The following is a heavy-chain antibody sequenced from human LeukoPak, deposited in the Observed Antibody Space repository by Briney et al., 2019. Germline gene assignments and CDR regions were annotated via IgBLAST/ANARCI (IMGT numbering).Heavy chain of an antibody. Sequence: GGSLRLSCAASGFTFDDYAMHWVRQAPGKGLEWVSGISWNSGSIGYADSVKGRFTISRDNAKNSLYLQMNSLRAEDTALYYCAKDIGGFQLLSMFGLVDYWGQGTLVTVSS. CDR2: ISWNSGSI. V-gene: IGHV3-9*01. CDR1: GFTFDDYA. CDR3: AKDIGGFQLLSMFGLVDY. D-gene: IGHD2-2*01. J-gene: IGHJ4*02.